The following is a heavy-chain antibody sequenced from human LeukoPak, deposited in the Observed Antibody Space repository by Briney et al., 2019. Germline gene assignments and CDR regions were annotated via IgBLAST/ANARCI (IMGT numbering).Heavy chain of an antibody. J-gene: IGHJ4*02. V-gene: IGHV3-23*01. CDR1: GLTFSSCG. D-gene: IGHD3-10*01. Sequence: GGSLRLSCAASGLTFSSCGMSWVRQAPGKGLEWVSAISGSGGSTYYADSVKGRFTISRDNSKNTLYLQMNSLRAEDTAVYYCAKDHTVRGVNYFDYWGQGTLVTVSS. CDR3: AKDHTVRGVNYFDY. CDR2: ISGSGGST.